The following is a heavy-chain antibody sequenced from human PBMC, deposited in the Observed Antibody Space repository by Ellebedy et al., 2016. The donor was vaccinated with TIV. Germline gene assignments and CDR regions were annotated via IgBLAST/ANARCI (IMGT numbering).Heavy chain of an antibody. CDR2: INPNSGGT. CDR3: ARGTGYYNDRSGNPDAFDI. D-gene: IGHD3-22*01. CDR1: VYTLTGYY. J-gene: IGHJ3*02. Sequence: AASVKVSCKASVYTLTGYYIHWVRQAHGQGLEWMGWINPNSGGTNYAQKFQGWVTMTRDPSISTAYMELSRLRSDDTAVYYCARGTGYYNDRSGNPDAFDIWGQGTMVTVSS. V-gene: IGHV1-2*04.